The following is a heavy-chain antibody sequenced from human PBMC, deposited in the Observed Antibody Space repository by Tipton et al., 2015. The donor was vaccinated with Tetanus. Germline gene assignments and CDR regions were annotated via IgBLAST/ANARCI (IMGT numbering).Heavy chain of an antibody. D-gene: IGHD1-26*01. CDR3: ARDQARGARGWNYFDY. V-gene: IGHV4-31*03. CDR2: IYYSGST. CDR1: GGSISSGGYY. J-gene: IGHJ4*02. Sequence: TLSLTCTVSGGSISSGGYYWSWIRQHPGKGLEWIGDIYYSGSTYHNPSLKSRVTISVDTSKNQFSLKLNSVTAADTAVYYCARDQARGARGWNYFDYWGQGTLVTVSS.